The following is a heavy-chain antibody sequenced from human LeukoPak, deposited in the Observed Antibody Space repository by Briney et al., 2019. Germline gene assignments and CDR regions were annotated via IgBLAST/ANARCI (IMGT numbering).Heavy chain of an antibody. CDR1: GFTFSSYS. V-gene: IGHV3-48*01. CDR2: ISSSSSTI. CDR3: ARDLGQYYGTSDNWFDP. D-gene: IGHD3-10*01. Sequence: GGSLRLSCAASGFTFSSYSMNWVRQAPGKGLEWVSYISSSSSTIYYADSVKGRFTISRVNAKNSLYLQMNSLRAEDTAVYYCARDLGQYYGTSDNWFDPWGQGTLVTVSS. J-gene: IGHJ5*02.